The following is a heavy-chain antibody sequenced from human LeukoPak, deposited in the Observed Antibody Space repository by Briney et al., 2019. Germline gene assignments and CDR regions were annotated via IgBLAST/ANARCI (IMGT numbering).Heavy chain of an antibody. CDR1: GGSFSGYY. CDR3: ARGSVWGHYYYYMDV. J-gene: IGHJ6*03. Sequence: SETLSLTCAVYGGSFSGYYWSWIRQPPGKGLEWIGEINRSGSTNYNPSLKSRVTISVDTSKNQFSLKLSSVTAADTAVYYCARGSVWGHYYYYMDVWGKGTTVTVSS. V-gene: IGHV4-34*01. CDR2: INRSGST. D-gene: IGHD3-16*01.